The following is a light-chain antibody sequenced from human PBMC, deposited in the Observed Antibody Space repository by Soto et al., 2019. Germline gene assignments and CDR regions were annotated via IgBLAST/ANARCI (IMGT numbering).Light chain of an antibody. V-gene: IGLV1-51*01. J-gene: IGLJ1*01. CDR3: GTWDSSLSAS. Sequence: QSVLTQPPSVSAAPGQKVTISCSGSSSNIGNNYVSWYQQLPGTAPKLLIYDNNKRPSGIPDRFSGSKSGTSATLGITGLQTGDEADYYCGTWDSSLSASFGTGTNLTVL. CDR2: DNN. CDR1: SSNIGNNY.